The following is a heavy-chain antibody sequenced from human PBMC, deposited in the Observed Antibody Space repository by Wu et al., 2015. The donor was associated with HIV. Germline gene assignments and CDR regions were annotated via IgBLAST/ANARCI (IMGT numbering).Heavy chain of an antibody. V-gene: IGHV1-69*13. D-gene: IGHD2-2*01. J-gene: IGHJ5*02. Sequence: QVQLVQSGAEVKKPGSSVKVSCKASGGTFSSYVISWVRQAPGQGLEWMGRIIPIFGTANYAQKFQGRVTITADESTNTAYMELSSLRSEDTAVYYCARVGCSSNSCYLNWSDPWGQGTLVTVSS. CDR3: ARVGCSSNSCYLNWSDP. CDR1: GGTFSSYV. CDR2: IIPIFGTA.